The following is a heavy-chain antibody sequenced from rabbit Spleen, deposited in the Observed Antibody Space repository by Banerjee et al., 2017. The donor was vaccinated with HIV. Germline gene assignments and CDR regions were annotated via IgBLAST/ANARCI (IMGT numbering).Heavy chain of an antibody. Sequence: QEQLEESGGDLVKPGASLTLTCTASGFSFSSSSYMCWVRQAPGKGLEWIACIDSGSSGFTYFATWAKGRFTCSKTSSTTVTLQMTRLTAADTATYFCARDTSSSFSSYGMDLWGPGTLVTVS. V-gene: IGHV1S45*01. D-gene: IGHD1-1*01. CDR1: GFSFSSSSY. CDR3: ARDTSSSFSSYGMDL. CDR2: IDSGSSGFT. J-gene: IGHJ6*01.